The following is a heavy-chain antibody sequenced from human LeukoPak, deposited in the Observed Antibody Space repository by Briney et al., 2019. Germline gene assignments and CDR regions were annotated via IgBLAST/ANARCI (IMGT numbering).Heavy chain of an antibody. D-gene: IGHD4-17*01. V-gene: IGHV3-7*01. CDR1: GFTFSSYW. Sequence: GGSLRLSCAASGFTFSSYWMSWGRQAPGKGLEWVANIKQDGSEKYYVDSVKGRFTISRDNAKNSLYLQMNSLRAEDTAVYYCARDGDYVRRGYGMDVWGQGTTVTVSS. CDR2: IKQDGSEK. J-gene: IGHJ6*02. CDR3: ARDGDYVRRGYGMDV.